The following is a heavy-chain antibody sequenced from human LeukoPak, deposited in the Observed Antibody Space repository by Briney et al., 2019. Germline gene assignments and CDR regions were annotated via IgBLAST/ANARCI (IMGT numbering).Heavy chain of an antibody. D-gene: IGHD4-23*01. V-gene: IGHV3-23*01. CDR3: AKDQGGWEHREFDY. Sequence: PGGSLRLSYAASGFTFSSYAMSWVRQAPGKGLEWVSAISGSGGSTYYADSVKGRFTISRDNSKNTLYLQMNSLRAEDTAVYYCAKDQGGWEHREFDYWGQGTLVTVSS. CDR1: GFTFSSYA. CDR2: ISGSGGST. J-gene: IGHJ4*02.